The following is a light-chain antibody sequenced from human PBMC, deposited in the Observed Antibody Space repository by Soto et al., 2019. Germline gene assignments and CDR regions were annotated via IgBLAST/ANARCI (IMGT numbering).Light chain of an antibody. J-gene: IGKJ4*01. CDR2: DVS. V-gene: IGKV1-5*01. CDR1: QSPGTW. Sequence: DIQMTQSPSTLSASVGDRVIITCRASQSPGTWMAWYQQKPGTAPVLLIYDVSKLESGVPSRFSGRASGTEFTLTITSLQPDDFATYYCQQYLSYPPTFGGGTKVDIK. CDR3: QQYLSYPPT.